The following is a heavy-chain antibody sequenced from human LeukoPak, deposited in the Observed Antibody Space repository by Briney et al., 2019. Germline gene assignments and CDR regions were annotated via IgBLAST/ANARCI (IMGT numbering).Heavy chain of an antibody. CDR3: AREDNHYLNWFDP. J-gene: IGHJ5*02. V-gene: IGHV3-30-3*01. Sequence: PGRSLRLSCAASGFTFSSYAMHWVRQAPGKGLEWVAVISYDGSNKYYADSVKGRFTISRDNSKNTLYLQMNGLRAEDTAVYYCAREDNHYLNWFDPWGQGTLVTVSS. CDR2: ISYDGSNK. CDR1: GFTFSSYA. D-gene: IGHD2/OR15-2a*01.